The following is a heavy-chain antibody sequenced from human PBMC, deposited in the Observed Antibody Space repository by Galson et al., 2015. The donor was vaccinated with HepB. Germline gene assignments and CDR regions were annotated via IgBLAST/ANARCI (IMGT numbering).Heavy chain of an antibody. CDR3: ARIVGSVPPFYGDTPIHFDS. CDR2: ISGSGSSP. D-gene: IGHD4-17*01. V-gene: IGHV3-23*01. J-gene: IGHJ4*02. CDR1: GFDLRGHA. Sequence: SLRLSCAVSGFDLRGHALSWVRQAPGKGLEWVSAISGSGSSPFYADFVKGRFTIFRDNSKSTLYLRMNSLRAEDTAVFFCARIVGSVPPFYGDTPIHFDSWGRGTLVTVSS.